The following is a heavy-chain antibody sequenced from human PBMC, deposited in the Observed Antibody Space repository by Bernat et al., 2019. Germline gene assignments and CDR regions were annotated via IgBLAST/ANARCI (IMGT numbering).Heavy chain of an antibody. CDR3: TTPNGL. CDR2: IKSKTDGGTT. CDR1: GFTFSSYA. Sequence: EVQLLESGGGLVQPGGSLRLSCAASGFTFSSYAMSWVRQAPGKGLEWVGRIKSKTDGGTTDYAAPVKGRFTITRDDSKNTLYLQMNSLKTGDKAVYCCTTPNGLWGQGTLVTVSS. J-gene: IGHJ4*02. V-gene: IGHV3-15*01. D-gene: IGHD2-8*01.